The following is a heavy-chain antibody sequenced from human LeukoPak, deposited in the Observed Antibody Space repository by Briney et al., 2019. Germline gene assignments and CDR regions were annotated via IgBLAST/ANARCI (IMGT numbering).Heavy chain of an antibody. CDR2: INHSGST. J-gene: IGHJ4*02. Sequence: SGTLSLTCAVYGGSFSGYYWSWIRQPPGKGLEWIGEINHSGSTNYNPSLKSRVTISVDTSKNQFSLKLSSVTAADTAVYYCARCPLWYGSGSYYTPSFDYWGQGTLVTVSS. CDR3: ARCPLWYGSGSYYTPSFDY. CDR1: GGSFSGYY. D-gene: IGHD3-10*01. V-gene: IGHV4-34*01.